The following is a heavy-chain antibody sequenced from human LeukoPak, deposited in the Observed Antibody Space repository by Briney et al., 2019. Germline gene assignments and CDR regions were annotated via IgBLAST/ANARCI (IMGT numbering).Heavy chain of an antibody. V-gene: IGHV3-23*01. CDR1: GFTFQTYT. J-gene: IGHJ4*02. CDR2: IRQSDGRT. CDR3: AKGLERESRLDS. Sequence: PGESLRLSCAASGFTFQTYTLYWVRQAPGKGLEWVSGIRQSDGRTYYADAVTGRFTISTDNSKNTLYLQMNSLRAEDTALYYCAKGLERESRLDSWGQGTLVTVSS. D-gene: IGHD1-1*01.